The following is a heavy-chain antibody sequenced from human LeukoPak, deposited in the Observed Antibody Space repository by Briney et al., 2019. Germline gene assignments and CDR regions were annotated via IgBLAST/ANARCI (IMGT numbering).Heavy chain of an antibody. CDR3: ARAQYSSSWDY. J-gene: IGHJ4*02. CDR1: GGSISSYY. D-gene: IGHD6-13*01. V-gene: IGHV4-59*01. Sequence: SETLSLTCTVSGGSISSYYWSWIRQPPGKGLEWIGYIYYSGSANYNPSLKSRVTISVDTSKNQFSLKLSSVTAADTAVYYCARAQYSSSWDYWGQGTLVTVSS. CDR2: IYYSGSA.